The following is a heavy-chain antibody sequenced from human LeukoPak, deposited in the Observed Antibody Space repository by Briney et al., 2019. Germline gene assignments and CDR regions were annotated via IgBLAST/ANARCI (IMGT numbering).Heavy chain of an antibody. J-gene: IGHJ4*02. CDR3: ATGYSSGWDLDY. Sequence: GGSLRLSCAASGFTVSMSWVRQAPGKGLEWVSAISGSGGSTYYADSVKGRFTISRDNAKNSLYLQMDSLRAEDTALYYCATGYSSGWDLDYWGQGTLVTVSS. D-gene: IGHD6-19*01. V-gene: IGHV3-23*01. CDR1: GFTVS. CDR2: ISGSGGST.